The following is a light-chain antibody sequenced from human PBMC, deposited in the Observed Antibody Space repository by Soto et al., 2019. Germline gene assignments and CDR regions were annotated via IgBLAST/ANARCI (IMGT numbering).Light chain of an antibody. Sequence: EIVMTQSPATLSVSPGERATLSCRASQSVAGNLAWYQQRPGQAPRLLIYSESIRATDIPARFSGSGSGTEFTLTISSLQSEDFAVYYCQQYDNWPPWTFGQGTKVEIK. CDR1: QSVAGN. CDR2: SES. V-gene: IGKV3-15*01. J-gene: IGKJ1*01. CDR3: QQYDNWPPWT.